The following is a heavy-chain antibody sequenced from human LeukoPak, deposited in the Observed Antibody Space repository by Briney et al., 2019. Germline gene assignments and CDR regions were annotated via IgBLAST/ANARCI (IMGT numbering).Heavy chain of an antibody. CDR2: IKSKTDGGTT. D-gene: IGHD3-10*01. CDR3: TTTTKRITMVRGVIIP. V-gene: IGHV3-15*01. CDR1: GFTFSNAW. J-gene: IGHJ5*02. Sequence: GGSLRLSCAASGFTFSNAWMSWVRQAPGKGLEWVGRIKSKTDGGTTDYAAPVKGRFTISRDDSKNTLYLQMNSLKTEDTAVYYCTTTTKRITMVRGVIIPWGQGTLVTVSS.